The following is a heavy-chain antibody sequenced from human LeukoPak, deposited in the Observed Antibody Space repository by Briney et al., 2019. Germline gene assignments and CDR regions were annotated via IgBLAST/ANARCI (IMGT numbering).Heavy chain of an antibody. Sequence: PGGSLRLSCAASGFTFSSYAMHWVRQAPGKGLEWVAVISYDGSNKYYADSVKGRFTISRDNSKNTLYLQMNSLRAEDTAVYYCARKFGAFDIWGKGQWSPSLQ. CDR2: ISYDGSNK. J-gene: IGHJ3*02. V-gene: IGHV3-30-3*01. CDR3: ARKFGAFDI. D-gene: IGHD3-16*01. CDR1: GFTFSSYA.